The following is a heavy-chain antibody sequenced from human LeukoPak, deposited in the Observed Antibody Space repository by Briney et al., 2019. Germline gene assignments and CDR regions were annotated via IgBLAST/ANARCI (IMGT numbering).Heavy chain of an antibody. V-gene: IGHV3-64*01. CDR1: GFTFSSYA. CDR2: ISSNGGST. Sequence: GGSLRLSCAASGFTFSSYAMHWVHQAPGKGLEYVSAISSNGGSTYYANSVKGRFTISRDNSKNTLYLQMGSLRAEDMAVYYCARSKRVQGPFDIWGQGTMVTVSS. CDR3: ARSKRVQGPFDI. D-gene: IGHD4/OR15-4a*01. J-gene: IGHJ3*02.